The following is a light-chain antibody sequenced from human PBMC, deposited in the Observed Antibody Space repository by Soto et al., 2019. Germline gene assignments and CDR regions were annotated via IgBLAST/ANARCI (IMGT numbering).Light chain of an antibody. Sequence: SAITQPRSVSGSPGQSVTISGTGTSSDVCGYNYVSWDQQHPGKAPKLMIYDVSKRPSGVPDRFSGSKSGNTASLAISGLKAEYEADSYCCSYAGSYDVVFGGGTKLTVL. J-gene: IGLJ2*01. CDR2: DVS. CDR3: CSYAGSYDVV. CDR1: SSDVCGYNY. V-gene: IGLV2-11*01.